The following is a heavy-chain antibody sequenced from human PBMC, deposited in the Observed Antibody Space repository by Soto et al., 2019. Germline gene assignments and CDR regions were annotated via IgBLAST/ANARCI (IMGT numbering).Heavy chain of an antibody. Sequence: XSVKVSCKASGSTFSGYYMGWGRQAPGQGLEWMGWINPNSGGTNYAQKFQGWVTMTRDTSISTAYMELSRLRSDDTAVYYCARGGVLGGDYYYGMDVWGQGTTVTVS. CDR2: INPNSGGT. V-gene: IGHV1-2*04. CDR3: ARGGVLGGDYYYGMDV. J-gene: IGHJ6*02. CDR1: GSTFSGYY. D-gene: IGHD3-10*01.